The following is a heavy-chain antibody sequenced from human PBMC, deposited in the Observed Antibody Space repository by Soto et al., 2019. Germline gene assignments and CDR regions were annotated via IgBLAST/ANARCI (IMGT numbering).Heavy chain of an antibody. CDR2: TYYRSKWYN. D-gene: IGHD3-22*01. CDR3: ARGKTYYYDSSGYYYVEWFDP. CDR1: GDSVSSNSAA. J-gene: IGHJ5*02. V-gene: IGHV6-1*01. Sequence: SQTLSLTCAISGDSVSSNSAAWNWIRQSPSRGLEWLGRTYYRSKWYNDYAVSVKSRITINPDASKNQFSLQLNSVTPEDTAVYYCARGKTYYYDSSGYYYVEWFDPWGQGTLVTVS.